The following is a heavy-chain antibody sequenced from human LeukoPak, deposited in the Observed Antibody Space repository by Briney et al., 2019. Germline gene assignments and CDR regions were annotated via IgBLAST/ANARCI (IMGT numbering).Heavy chain of an antibody. CDR3: AKVAYDSYGHYYHDYFDY. D-gene: IGHD3-22*01. Sequence: GGSLRLSCAASGFTFSTYVMNWFRQAPGKGLEWVSTISVGAEYIFYADSVKGRFTISRDDSNNALYLQMHSLRAEDTALYYCAKVAYDSYGHYYHDYFDYWGQGTLVTVSS. CDR2: ISVGAEYI. J-gene: IGHJ4*02. CDR1: GFTFSTYV. V-gene: IGHV3-23*01.